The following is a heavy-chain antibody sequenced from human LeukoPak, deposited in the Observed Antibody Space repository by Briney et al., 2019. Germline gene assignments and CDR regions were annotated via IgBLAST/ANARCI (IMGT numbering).Heavy chain of an antibody. CDR2: LYWDDDK. D-gene: IGHD3-9*01. V-gene: IGHV2-5*02. J-gene: IGHJ5*02. CDR1: GFSLSTSGVG. CDR3: AHARTYYDILTGYYTGYNWFDP. Sequence: SGPTLVNPTQTLTLTCTFSGFSLSTSGVGVGWIRQPPGKALEWLALLYWDDDKRYSPSLKSRLTITKDTSKNQVVLTMTNMDPVDTSTYYCAHARTYYDILTGYYTGYNWFDPWGQGTLVTVSS.